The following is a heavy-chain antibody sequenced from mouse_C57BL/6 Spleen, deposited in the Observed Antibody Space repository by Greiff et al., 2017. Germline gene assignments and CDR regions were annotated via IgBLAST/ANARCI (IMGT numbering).Heavy chain of an antibody. D-gene: IGHD1-1*01. CDR2: ISYDGSN. Sequence: DVKLVESGPGLVKPSQSLSLTCSVTGYSITSGYYWNWIRQFPGNKLEWMGYISYDGSNNYNPSLKNRISITRDTSKNQFFLKLNSVTTEDTATYYCAREGVYYGSSYWYFDVWGTGTTVTVAS. J-gene: IGHJ1*03. V-gene: IGHV3-6*01. CDR1: GYSITSGYY. CDR3: AREGVYYGSSYWYFDV.